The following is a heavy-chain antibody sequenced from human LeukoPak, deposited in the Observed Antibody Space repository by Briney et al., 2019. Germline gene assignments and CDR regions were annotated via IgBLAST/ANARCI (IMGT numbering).Heavy chain of an antibody. D-gene: IGHD1-26*01. CDR1: GYTFTGYY. Sequence: ASVKVSCKASGYTFTGYYMHWVRQAPGQGLEWVGLINPNGGSTGYAQKFQGRVTMTRNTSISTAYMELSSLRSEDTAVYYCARSDHNSWNAFDIWGQGTMVTVSS. CDR2: INPNGGST. CDR3: ARSDHNSWNAFDI. V-gene: IGHV1-46*01. J-gene: IGHJ3*02.